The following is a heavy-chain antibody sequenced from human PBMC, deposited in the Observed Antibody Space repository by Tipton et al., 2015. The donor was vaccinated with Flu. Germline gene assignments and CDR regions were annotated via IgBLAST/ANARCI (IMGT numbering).Heavy chain of an antibody. CDR2: IYHSGST. CDR1: GYSISSGYY. J-gene: IGHJ6*02. D-gene: IGHD2-2*01. V-gene: IGHV4-38-2*02. CDR3: AGTLGYQLLFVLCMDV. Sequence: GLVKPSETLSLTCTVSGYSISSGYYWGWIRQPPGKGLEWIGSIYHSGSTYYNPSLKSRVTISVDTSKNQFSLKLSSVTAADTAVYYCAGTLGYQLLFVLCMDVWDQGP.